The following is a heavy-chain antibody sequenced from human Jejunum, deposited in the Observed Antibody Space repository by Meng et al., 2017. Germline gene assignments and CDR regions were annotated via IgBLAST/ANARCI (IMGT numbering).Heavy chain of an antibody. J-gene: IGHJ1*01. Sequence: VQPVGCGGGLAQPGGYMRLSCAGAGFTFTDHWMHLVRQGPGKGLVWVSRINPDGSNPTYADSVKGRFTISRDNAKNTVYLQMNSLRAEDTAVYYCTNDRLNHWGQGALVTVSS. CDR1: GFTFTDHW. D-gene: IGHD1-1*01. V-gene: IGHV3-74*02. CDR2: INPDGSNP. CDR3: TNDRLNH.